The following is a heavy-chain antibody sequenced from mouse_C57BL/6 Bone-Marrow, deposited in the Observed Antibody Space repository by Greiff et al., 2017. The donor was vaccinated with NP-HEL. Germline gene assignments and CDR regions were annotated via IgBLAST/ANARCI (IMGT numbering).Heavy chain of an antibody. CDR2: INPSTGGS. Sequence: SGPELVKPGASVKISCKASGYSFTGYYMNWVKQSPEKSLEWIGEINPSTGGSTYNQKFKAQATLTVDKSSSTAYMQLKSLTSEDSAVYYCARVLLLRPYWYFDVWGTGTTVTVSS. CDR3: ARVLLLRPYWYFDV. V-gene: IGHV1-42*01. D-gene: IGHD1-1*01. J-gene: IGHJ1*03. CDR1: GYSFTGYY.